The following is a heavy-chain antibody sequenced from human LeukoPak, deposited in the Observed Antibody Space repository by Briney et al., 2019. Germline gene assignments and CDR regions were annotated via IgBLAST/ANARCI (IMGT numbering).Heavy chain of an antibody. CDR3: ASRWLVLDY. J-gene: IGHJ4*02. Sequence: PSETLSLTCTVSGASISSSSYYWGWIRQPPGKGLEWIGSIYYSGSTYYNPSLKSRVTISVDTSKNQFSLKLSSVTAADTAVYYCASRWLVLDYWGQGTLVTVSS. D-gene: IGHD6-19*01. CDR1: GASISSSSYY. V-gene: IGHV4-39*01. CDR2: IYYSGST.